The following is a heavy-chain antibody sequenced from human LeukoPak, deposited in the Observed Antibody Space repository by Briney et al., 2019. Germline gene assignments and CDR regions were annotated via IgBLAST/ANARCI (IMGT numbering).Heavy chain of an antibody. J-gene: IGHJ4*02. Sequence: GGSLRLSCAASGFTFSSYWMHWVRQAPGKGLVWVSRINSDGSSTSYADSVKRRFTTSRDNAKNALYLQMNSLRAENTAVYYCAREYCSSTSCYEYYWGQGTLVTVSS. V-gene: IGHV3-74*01. CDR1: GFTFSSYW. CDR2: INSDGSST. CDR3: AREYCSSTSCYEYY. D-gene: IGHD2-2*01.